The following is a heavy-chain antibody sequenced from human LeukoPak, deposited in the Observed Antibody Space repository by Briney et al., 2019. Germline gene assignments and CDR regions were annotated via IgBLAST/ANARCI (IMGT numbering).Heavy chain of an antibody. CDR3: AREGATDYYFDY. V-gene: IGHV1-18*01. J-gene: IGHJ4*02. Sequence: GASVKVSCKASGYSLSSNGISWARQAPGQGLEWMGWISDYSGKTKYAQNFQGRVTMTTDTSTNTAHMELRSLRSDDTAVYYCAREGATDYYFDYWGQGTLVTVSS. CDR1: GYSLSSNG. D-gene: IGHD4-11*01. CDR2: ISDYSGKT.